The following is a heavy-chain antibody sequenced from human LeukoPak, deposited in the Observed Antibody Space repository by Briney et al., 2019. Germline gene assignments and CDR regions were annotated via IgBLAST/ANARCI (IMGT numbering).Heavy chain of an antibody. CDR3: ARGRLTRYCSSTSCYVPHFDY. J-gene: IGHJ4*02. CDR2: INHSGST. V-gene: IGHV4-34*01. D-gene: IGHD2-2*01. CDR1: GGSFSGYY. Sequence: PSETLSLTCAVYGGSFSGYYWSWIRQPPGKGLEWIGEINHSGSTNYNPSLKSRVTISVDTSKNQFSLKLSSVTAADTAVYYCARGRLTRYCSSTSCYVPHFDYWGQGTLVTVSS.